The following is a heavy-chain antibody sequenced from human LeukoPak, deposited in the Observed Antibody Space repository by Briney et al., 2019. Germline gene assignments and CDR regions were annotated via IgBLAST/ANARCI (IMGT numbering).Heavy chain of an antibody. V-gene: IGHV1-24*01. D-gene: IGHD3-3*02. CDR3: ATVPKTWGQISSPFDY. Sequence: ASVKVSFKVSGYTLTELSMHWVRQAPGKGLEWMGGFDPEDGETIYAQKFQGRVTMTEDTSTDTAYMELSSLRSEDTAVYYCATVPKTWGQISSPFDYWGQGTLVTVSS. CDR2: FDPEDGET. J-gene: IGHJ4*02. CDR1: GYTLTELS.